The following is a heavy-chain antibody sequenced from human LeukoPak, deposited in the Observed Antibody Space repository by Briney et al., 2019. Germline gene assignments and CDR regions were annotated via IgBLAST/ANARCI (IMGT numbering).Heavy chain of an antibody. Sequence: GGSLRLSCAASGFTFSSYSMNWVRQAPGKGLEWVSSISSSSSSYIYYADSVKGRFTISRDNAKNSLYLQMNSLRAEDTAVYYCARDHSESYGFDYWGQGTLVTVSS. J-gene: IGHJ4*02. CDR3: ARDHSESYGFDY. CDR1: GFTFSSYS. D-gene: IGHD1-26*01. CDR2: ISSSSSSYI. V-gene: IGHV3-21*01.